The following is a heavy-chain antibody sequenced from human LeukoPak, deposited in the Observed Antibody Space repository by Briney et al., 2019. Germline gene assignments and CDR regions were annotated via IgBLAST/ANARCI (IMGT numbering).Heavy chain of an antibody. V-gene: IGHV1-69*05. CDR2: IIPIFGTA. CDR3: ARDDYGNPPAEVNWFDP. Sequence: ASVKVSCKASGGTFSSYAISWVRQAPGQGLEWMGGIIPIFGTANYAQKFQGRVTITTDESTSTAYMELSSLRSEDTAVHYCARDDYGNPPAEVNWFDPWGQGTLVTVSS. J-gene: IGHJ5*02. D-gene: IGHD4-17*01. CDR1: GGTFSSYA.